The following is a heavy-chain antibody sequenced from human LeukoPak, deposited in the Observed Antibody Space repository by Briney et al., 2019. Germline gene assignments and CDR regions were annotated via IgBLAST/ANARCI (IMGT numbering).Heavy chain of an antibody. D-gene: IGHD4-17*01. J-gene: IGHJ4*02. V-gene: IGHV3-23*01. Sequence: GGSLRLSCAASGFTFSSYTMTWVRQAPGKGLEWVSAISNSGGSTYYADSVKGQFTISRDNSKNTLYLQMNSLRAEDTAIYYCARRDYGDFFWGQGTLVTVSS. CDR1: GFTFSSYT. CDR3: ARRDYGDFF. CDR2: ISNSGGST.